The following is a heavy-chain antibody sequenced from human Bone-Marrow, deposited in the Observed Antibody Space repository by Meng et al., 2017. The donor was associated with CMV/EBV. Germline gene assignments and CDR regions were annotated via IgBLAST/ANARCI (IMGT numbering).Heavy chain of an antibody. J-gene: IGHJ4*02. CDR2: IIPIFGTA. CDR3: ARGYSLGVIPYYFDY. CDR1: GGTFSSYA. V-gene: IGHV1-69*05. D-gene: IGHD3-16*01. Sequence: SVKVSCKASGGTFSSYAISWVRQAPGQGLEWMGGIIPIFGTANYAQKFQGRVTITTDESTSTAYMELSSLRSDDTAVYYCARGYSLGVIPYYFDYWGQGTLVTVSS.